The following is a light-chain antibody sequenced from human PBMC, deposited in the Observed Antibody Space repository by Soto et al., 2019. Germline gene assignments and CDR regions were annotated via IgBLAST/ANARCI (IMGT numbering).Light chain of an antibody. Sequence: QSALTQPPSASGSPGQSVSISCTGTSSDVGGYNYVSWYQQHPGKAPKLMIYELTKRPSGVPDRFSGSKSGSTASLTISGLQAEDEAEYYCCLSPGSLTWLFGGGTKLTVL. J-gene: IGLJ3*02. CDR3: CLSPGSLTWL. CDR1: SSDVGGYNY. CDR2: ELT. V-gene: IGLV2-8*01.